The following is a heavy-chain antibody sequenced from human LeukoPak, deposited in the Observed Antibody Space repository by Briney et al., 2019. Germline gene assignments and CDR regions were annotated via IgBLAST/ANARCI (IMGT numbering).Heavy chain of an antibody. V-gene: IGHV3-21*01. CDR2: ISSSSSYI. J-gene: IGHJ4*02. CDR1: GFTFSSYS. Sequence: GGSLRLSCAASGFTFSSYSMNWVRQAPGKGLEWVSSISSSSSYIYYADSVKGRFTISRDNAKNSLYLQMNSLRAEDTAVYYCARLGLTDYFDYWGQGTLVTVYS. CDR3: ARLGLTDYFDY.